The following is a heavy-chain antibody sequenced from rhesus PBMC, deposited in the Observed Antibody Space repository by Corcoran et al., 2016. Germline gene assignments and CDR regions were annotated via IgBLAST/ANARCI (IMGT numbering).Heavy chain of an antibody. J-gene: IGHJ6*01. D-gene: IGHD3-28*01. V-gene: IGHV3S16*01. Sequence: EVQLVVSWGVFVEPGGSRRVSGAASVFTFFSYDLCWALHAPGKGLCVSSFMCSGSRHIYYSDSVKGRFTISRYNAKNSLSLQMNSLRAEDTAVYYCTRGDYGIGYYWWCHGLDSWGQGVVVTVSS. CDR2: MCSGSRHI. CDR1: VFTFFSYD. CDR3: TRGDYGIGYYWWCHGLDS.